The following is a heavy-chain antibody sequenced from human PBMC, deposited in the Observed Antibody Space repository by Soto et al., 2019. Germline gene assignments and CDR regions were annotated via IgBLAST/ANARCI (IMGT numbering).Heavy chain of an antibody. CDR1: GFTFSSYS. Sequence: GGSLRLSCAASGFTFSSYSMNWVRQAPGKGLEWVSSISSSSSYIYYADSVKGRFTISRDNAKNSLYLQMNSLRAEDTAVYYCARLRAAGDAFDIWGQGTMVTVSS. D-gene: IGHD6-25*01. CDR3: ARLRAAGDAFDI. V-gene: IGHV3-21*01. CDR2: ISSSSSYI. J-gene: IGHJ3*02.